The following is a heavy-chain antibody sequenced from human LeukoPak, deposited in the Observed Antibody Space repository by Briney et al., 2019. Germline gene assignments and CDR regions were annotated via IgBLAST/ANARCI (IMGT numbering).Heavy chain of an antibody. J-gene: IGHJ4*02. V-gene: IGHV3-21*01. D-gene: IGHD3-22*01. Sequence: PGRSLRLSCAASGFTFSIYSMNWVRQAPGKGLEWVSSISIIISYIYYTDSVKGRFTISRDNAKNSLFLQMTSLRAEDAAVYYCARGGHNYYDSSGYQYYFAYWGQGTLVTVSS. CDR3: ARGGHNYYDSSGYQYYFAY. CDR2: ISIIISYI. CDR1: GFTFSIYS.